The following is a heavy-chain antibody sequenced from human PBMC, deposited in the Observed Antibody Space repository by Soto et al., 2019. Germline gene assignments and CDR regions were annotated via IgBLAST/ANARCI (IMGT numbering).Heavy chain of an antibody. CDR2: IYSGEST. D-gene: IGHD6-19*01. Sequence: ESGGGLVQPGGSLRLSCAASGFSVSGKYMTWVRQAPGKGLEWVSVIYSGESTHYADSVKGRFTISRDNSKNTLYLQMNSLRAEDTAIYYCAGDSSGWFFGAFDIWGQGRMVIVSS. V-gene: IGHV3-66*01. CDR1: GFSVSGKY. CDR3: AGDSSGWFFGAFDI. J-gene: IGHJ3*02.